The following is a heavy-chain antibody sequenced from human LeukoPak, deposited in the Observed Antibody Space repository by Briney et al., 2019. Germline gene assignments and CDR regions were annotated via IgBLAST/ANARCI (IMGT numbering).Heavy chain of an antibody. Sequence: ASVKVSCKASGYTFNGLHMAWVGPAPGQGLGWKGWINPNSGGTNYAQKFQGRVTMTRDTSISTAYMELSRLRSDDTAVYYCARGIVGATGNFDYWGQGTLVTVSS. CDR1: GYTFNGLH. J-gene: IGHJ4*02. CDR2: INPNSGGT. CDR3: ARGIVGATGNFDY. D-gene: IGHD1-26*01. V-gene: IGHV1-2*02.